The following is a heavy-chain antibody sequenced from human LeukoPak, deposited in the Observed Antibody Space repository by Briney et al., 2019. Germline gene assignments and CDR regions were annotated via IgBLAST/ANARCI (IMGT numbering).Heavy chain of an antibody. Sequence: GASVKVSCKASGGTFSSYAISWVRQAPGQGLEWMGRIIPILGIANYAQKFQGRVTITADKSTSTAYMELSSLRSEDTAVYYCARGSYYYDSSGYYPFDYWGQGTLVTVSS. D-gene: IGHD3-22*01. CDR1: GGTFSSYA. V-gene: IGHV1-69*04. CDR3: ARGSYYYDSSGYYPFDY. J-gene: IGHJ4*02. CDR2: IIPILGIA.